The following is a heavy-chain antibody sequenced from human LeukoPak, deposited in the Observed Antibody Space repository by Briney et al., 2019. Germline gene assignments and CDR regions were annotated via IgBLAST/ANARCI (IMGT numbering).Heavy chain of an antibody. D-gene: IGHD4-23*01. CDR1: GFTFGTYE. Sequence: GGSLRLSCAASGFTFGTYEMNWVRQAPGKGLEWVSYISISGSTIYYADSVKGRFTISRDNAKNSLYLQMNSLRAEDTAVYYCARVHYFYGGNSEVYFDYWGQGTLVTVSS. J-gene: IGHJ4*02. CDR2: ISISGSTI. CDR3: ARVHYFYGGNSEVYFDY. V-gene: IGHV3-48*03.